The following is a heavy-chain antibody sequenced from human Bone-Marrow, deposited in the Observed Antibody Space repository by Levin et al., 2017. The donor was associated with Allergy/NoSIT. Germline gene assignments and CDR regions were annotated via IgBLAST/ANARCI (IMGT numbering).Heavy chain of an antibody. J-gene: IGHJ6*02. CDR2: IYHSGST. D-gene: IGHD3-9*01. CDR3: ARVRVILTGYYSGAQASYYYGMDV. V-gene: IGHV4-34*01. CDR1: GGSFSDYY. Sequence: PSETLSLTCAVYGGSFSDYYWSWIRQPPGKGLEWIGEIYHSGSTNNNPSLKSRVTISIDTSKNKFSLNLSSVTAADTAVDYCARVRVILTGYYSGAQASYYYGMDVWGQGTTVTVSS.